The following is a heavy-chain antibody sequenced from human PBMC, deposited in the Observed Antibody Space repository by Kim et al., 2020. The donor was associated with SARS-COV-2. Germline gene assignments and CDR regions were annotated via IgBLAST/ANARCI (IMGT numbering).Heavy chain of an antibody. J-gene: IGHJ6*02. CDR3: AKDGYCSGGSCYSYYYYYGMDV. D-gene: IGHD2-15*01. CDR2: IWYDGSNK. Sequence: GGSLRLSCAASGFTFSSYGMHWVRQAPGKGLEWVAVIWYDGSNKYYADSVKGRFTISRDNSKNTLYLQMNSLRAEDTAVYYCAKDGYCSGGSCYSYYYYYGMDVWGQGTTVTVSS. CDR1: GFTFSSYG. V-gene: IGHV3-33*06.